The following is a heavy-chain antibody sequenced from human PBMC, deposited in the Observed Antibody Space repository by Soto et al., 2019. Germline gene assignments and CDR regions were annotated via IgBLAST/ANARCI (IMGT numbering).Heavy chain of an antibody. D-gene: IGHD3-16*02. J-gene: IGHJ4*02. CDR2: IYNSGST. CDR1: GGSISSYY. CDR3: ARHRTFGYTLDS. Sequence: PSETLSLTCTVSGGSISSYYWSWIRQPPGKGLEWIGSIYNSGSTNYNPSLKSRVTISIDTSKNQFSLKLTSVTAADTAVYYCARHRTFGYTLDSWGQGNLVTVS. V-gene: IGHV4-59*01.